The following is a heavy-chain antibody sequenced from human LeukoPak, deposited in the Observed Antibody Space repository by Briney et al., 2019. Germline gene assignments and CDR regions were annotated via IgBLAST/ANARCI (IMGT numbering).Heavy chain of an antibody. Sequence: SETLSLTCTVSGGSISSYYWSWIRQPAGKGLEWIGRIYTSGSTNYNPSLKSRVTMSVDTSKNQFSLKLSSVTAADTAVYYCARVKWFGEFPDAFDIWGQGTMVTVSS. V-gene: IGHV4-4*07. CDR1: GGSISSYY. CDR3: ARVKWFGEFPDAFDI. CDR2: IYTSGST. D-gene: IGHD3-10*01. J-gene: IGHJ3*02.